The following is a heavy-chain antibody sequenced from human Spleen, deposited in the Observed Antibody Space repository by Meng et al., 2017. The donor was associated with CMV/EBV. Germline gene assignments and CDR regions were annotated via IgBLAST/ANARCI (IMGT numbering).Heavy chain of an antibody. CDR1: GYPFTSYG. Sequence: ASVKVSCKTSGYPFTSYGISWVRQAPGQGLEWMGWISAYNGNTNYAQKLQGRVTMTTDTSTSTAYMELRSLRSDDTAVYYCARARGSGSYFSWFDPWGQGTLVTVSS. V-gene: IGHV1-18*01. J-gene: IGHJ5*02. CDR2: ISAYNGNT. D-gene: IGHD1-26*01. CDR3: ARARGSGSYFSWFDP.